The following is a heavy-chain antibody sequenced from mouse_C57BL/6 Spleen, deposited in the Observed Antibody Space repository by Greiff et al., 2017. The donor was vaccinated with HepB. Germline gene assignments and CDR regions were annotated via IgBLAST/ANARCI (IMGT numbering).Heavy chain of an antibody. Sequence: EVQRVESGGGLVKPGGSLKLSCAASGFTFSSYAMSWVRQTPEKRLEWVATISDGGSYTYYPDNVKGRFTISRDNAKNNLYLQMSHLKSEDTAMYYCARGKLFYAMDYWGQGTAVTVSS. CDR1: GFTFSSYA. V-gene: IGHV5-4*01. CDR2: ISDGGSYT. J-gene: IGHJ4*01. CDR3: ARGKLFYAMDY.